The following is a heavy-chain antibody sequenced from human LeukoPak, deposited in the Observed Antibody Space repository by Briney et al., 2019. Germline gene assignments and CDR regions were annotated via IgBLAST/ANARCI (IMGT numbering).Heavy chain of an antibody. CDR2: IIPILGIA. CDR3: AREGLGAFDI. CDR1: GGTFSSYA. D-gene: IGHD6-19*01. V-gene: IGHV1-69*04. Sequence: SVKVSCKASGGTFSSYAISWVRQAPGQGLEWMGRIIPILGIANYAQKLQGRVTMTTDTSTSTAYMELRSLRSDDTAVYYCAREGLGAFDIWGQGTMVTVSS. J-gene: IGHJ3*02.